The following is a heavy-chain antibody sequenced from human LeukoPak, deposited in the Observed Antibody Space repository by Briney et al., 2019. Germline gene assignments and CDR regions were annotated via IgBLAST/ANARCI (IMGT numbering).Heavy chain of an antibody. V-gene: IGHV4-39*07. Sequence: SETLSLTCTVSGGSISSSSYFWGWIRQPPEKGLEWIGSIYYSGSSYYNPSLKSRVTISVDKSKNQFSLKLNSVTAADTAVYYCATRGYNYDRGFDPWGQGTLVTVSS. D-gene: IGHD5-18*01. CDR3: ATRGYNYDRGFDP. CDR2: IYYSGSS. J-gene: IGHJ5*02. CDR1: GGSISSSSYF.